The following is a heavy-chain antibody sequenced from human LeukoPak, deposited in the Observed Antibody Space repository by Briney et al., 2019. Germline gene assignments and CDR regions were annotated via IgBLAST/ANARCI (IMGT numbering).Heavy chain of an antibody. CDR2: ISGSGGST. V-gene: IGHV3-23*01. CDR3: ARDSAYCGGDCYPVSYFYGMDV. J-gene: IGHJ6*02. D-gene: IGHD2-21*02. CDR1: GFTFSSYA. Sequence: PGGSLRLSCAASGFTFSSYAMSWVRQAPGKGLEWVSAISGSGGSTYYADSVKGRFTISRDNSKNTLYLQMNSLRAEDTAVYYCARDSAYCGGDCYPVSYFYGMDVWGQGTTVTVSS.